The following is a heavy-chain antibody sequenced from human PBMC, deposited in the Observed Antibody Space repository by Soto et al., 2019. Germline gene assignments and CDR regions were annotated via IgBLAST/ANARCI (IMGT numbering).Heavy chain of an antibody. CDR2: ISYDGSNK. Sequence: QVQLVESGGGVVQPGRSLRLSCAASGFTFTPYGMHWVRQAPGKGLEWVAVISYDGSNKYYAHSVKGRFTISRDNSKNTLYMQMNSLRAEETALYYCAKGARVVAASTTESWGQGTLVTVSS. J-gene: IGHJ5*02. V-gene: IGHV3-30*18. CDR1: GFTFTPYG. CDR3: AKGARVVAASTTES. D-gene: IGHD2-15*01.